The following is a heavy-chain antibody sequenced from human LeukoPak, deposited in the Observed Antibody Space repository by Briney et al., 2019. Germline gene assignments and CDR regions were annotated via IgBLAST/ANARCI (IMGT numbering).Heavy chain of an antibody. CDR2: IYYSGST. V-gene: IGHV4-59*01. CDR1: GGSISSYY. Sequence: SETLSLTCTVSGGSISSYYWSWIRQPPGRGLEWIGYIYYSGSTNYNPSLKSRVTISVDTSKNQFSLKLSSVTAADTAVYYCARRLSGMDVWGQGTTVTVSS. J-gene: IGHJ6*02. CDR3: ARRLSGMDV. D-gene: IGHD3-22*01.